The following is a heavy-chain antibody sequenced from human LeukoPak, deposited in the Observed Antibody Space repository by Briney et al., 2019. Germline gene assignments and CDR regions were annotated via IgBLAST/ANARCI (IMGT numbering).Heavy chain of an antibody. CDR3: ARRGRAAGKYGGYEYWYFDY. D-gene: IGHD5-12*01. CDR1: GGSMSNYY. CDR2: LSYSGST. V-gene: IGHV4-59*08. Sequence: SETLSLTCTVSGGSMSNYYWSWVRQTPGKGLEWIGYLSYSGSTNHNPPHKSRVTISVDTSKNRFSLKLSSVTAADTAVYYCARRGRAAGKYGGYEYWYFDYWGQGTLVTVSS. J-gene: IGHJ4*02.